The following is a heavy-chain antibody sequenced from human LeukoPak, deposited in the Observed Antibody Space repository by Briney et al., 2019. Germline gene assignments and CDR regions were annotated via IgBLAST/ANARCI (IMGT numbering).Heavy chain of an antibody. CDR2: ISSSSSYI. Sequence: GGSLRLSCAASGFTFSSYSMNWVRQAPGKGLEWVSSISSSSSYIYYADSVKGRFTISRDNAKNSLYLQMNSLRAEDTAVYCARSRGSGSYYGAYWGQGNLVTVPS. CDR1: GFTFSSYS. D-gene: IGHD1-26*01. CDR3: ARSRGSGSYYGAY. J-gene: IGHJ4*02. V-gene: IGHV3-21*01.